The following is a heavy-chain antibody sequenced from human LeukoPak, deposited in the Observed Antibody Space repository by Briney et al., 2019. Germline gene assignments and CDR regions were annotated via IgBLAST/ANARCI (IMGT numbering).Heavy chain of an antibody. J-gene: IGHJ4*02. Sequence: PGGSLRLSCAASGSAFGDYGMNWVRQAPGKGQEWVAGINWDGGATGYVESVKGRFTISRDNAKRFLYLQMDSLRVEDTALYYCARDLSSSWYSLGYWGQGTQVIVSS. CDR1: GSAFGDYG. CDR2: INWDGGAT. V-gene: IGHV3-20*04. CDR3: ARDLSSSWYSLGY. D-gene: IGHD6-13*01.